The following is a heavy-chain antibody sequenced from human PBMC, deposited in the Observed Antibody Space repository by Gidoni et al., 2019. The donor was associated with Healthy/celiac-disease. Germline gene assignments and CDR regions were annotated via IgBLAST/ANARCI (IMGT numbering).Heavy chain of an antibody. V-gene: IGHV1-8*01. CDR3: ARVQEGGSSSWDDAFDI. Sequence: QVQLVQSGAEVKKPGASVKVSCKASGYTFTSYDINWVRQATGQGLEWMGWMNPNSGNTGYAQKFQGRVTMTRNTSISTAYMELSSLRSEDTAVYYCARVQEGGSSSWDDAFDIWGQGTMVTVSS. CDR1: GYTFTSYD. CDR2: MNPNSGNT. D-gene: IGHD6-13*01. J-gene: IGHJ3*02.